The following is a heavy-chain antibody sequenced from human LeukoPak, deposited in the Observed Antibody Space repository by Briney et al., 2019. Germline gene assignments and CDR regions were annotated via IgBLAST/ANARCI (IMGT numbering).Heavy chain of an antibody. J-gene: IGHJ4*02. Sequence: SETLSLTCTVSGGSISSYYWSWIRQPPGKGLEWIGYIYYSGSTNYNPSLKSRVTISVDTSKNQFPLKLSSVTAADTAVYYCARYYYDSSGYYYDYWGQGTLVTVSS. D-gene: IGHD3-22*01. CDR2: IYYSGST. CDR1: GGSISSYY. V-gene: IGHV4-59*01. CDR3: ARYYYDSSGYYYDY.